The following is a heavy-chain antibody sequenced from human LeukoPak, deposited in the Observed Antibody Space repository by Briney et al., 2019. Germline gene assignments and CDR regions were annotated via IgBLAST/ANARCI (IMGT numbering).Heavy chain of an antibody. CDR2: INAGNGDT. D-gene: IGHD3-22*01. Sequence: ASVKVSCKASGYTFTNYAMHWVRQAPGQRLEWMGWINAGNGDTKYSQKFQGRVTITRDTSASTAYMELSSLRSEDTAIYYCARGGPITMLVVVITDDAFNIWGQGTMVTVSS. CDR3: ARGGPITMLVVVITDDAFNI. J-gene: IGHJ3*02. CDR1: GYTFTNYA. V-gene: IGHV1-3*01.